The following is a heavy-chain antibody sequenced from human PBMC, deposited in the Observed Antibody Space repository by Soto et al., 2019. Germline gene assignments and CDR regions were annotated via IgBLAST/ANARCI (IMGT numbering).Heavy chain of an antibody. V-gene: IGHV3-9*01. CDR3: ASGLTTSPHF. CDR2: ITWNSGQI. Sequence: GGSLRLSCAASGFTFHESTMHWVRQAPGKGLEWVSHITWNSGQIVYADSVKGRFTIPRDNGKKSLYLQMQSLRPEDTALYYCASGLTTSPHFWGQGTLVTVSS. CDR1: GFTFHEST. J-gene: IGHJ4*02. D-gene: IGHD3-22*01.